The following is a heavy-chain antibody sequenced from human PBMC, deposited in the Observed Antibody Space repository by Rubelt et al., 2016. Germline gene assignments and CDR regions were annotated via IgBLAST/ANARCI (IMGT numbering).Heavy chain of an antibody. Sequence: KPGESLKISCKGSGYGFYGYWIGWVRQMPGKGLEWMGITQPGDSLTKYSPSFRGQVTISADKSITTAYLQWSVLRASDTAMYYCVRHNLWAFDIWGQGTMVTVSS. CDR3: VRHNLWAFDI. V-gene: IGHV5-51*01. CDR2: TQPGDSLT. D-gene: IGHD1-14*01. J-gene: IGHJ3*02. CDR1: GYGFYGYW.